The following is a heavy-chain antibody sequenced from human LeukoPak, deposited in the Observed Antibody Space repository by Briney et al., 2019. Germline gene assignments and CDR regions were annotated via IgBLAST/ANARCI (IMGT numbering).Heavy chain of an antibody. CDR1: AFTFSSYS. V-gene: IGHV3-21*01. D-gene: IGHD5-24*01. CDR3: ARGRDGYSGNY. J-gene: IGHJ4*02. CDR2: ISSTSFYI. Sequence: KTGGSLRLSCAASAFTFSSYSMNWVRQAPGKGLEWVSSISSTSFYIYYADSVKGRFTISRDNAKNSLYLQMNSLRAEDTAVYYCARGRDGYSGNYWGQGTLVTVSS.